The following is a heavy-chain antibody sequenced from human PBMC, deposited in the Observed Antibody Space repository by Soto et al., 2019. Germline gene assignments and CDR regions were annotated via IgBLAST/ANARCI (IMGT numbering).Heavy chain of an antibody. V-gene: IGHV3-33*01. CDR3: AIAKLLYSSGCLVY. D-gene: IGHD6-19*01. CDR1: GFTFSSYG. Sequence: QVQLVESGGGVVQPGRSLRLSCAASGFTFSSYGMHWVRQAPGKGLEWVAVIWGDGSNKYYADSVKGRFTISRDNSKNTRYLQLNSPIAEDTPVYYCAIAKLLYSSGCLVYWVQGTLVTFSS. J-gene: IGHJ4*02. CDR2: IWGDGSNK.